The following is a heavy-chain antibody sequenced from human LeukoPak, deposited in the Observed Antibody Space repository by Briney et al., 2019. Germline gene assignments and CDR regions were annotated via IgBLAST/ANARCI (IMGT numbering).Heavy chain of an antibody. CDR1: GGSISSGGYS. V-gene: IGHV4-30-2*01. CDR3: ARGQQFWSGQLYYYYGMDA. J-gene: IGHJ6*02. CDR2: IYHSGST. Sequence: SETLSLTCAVSGGSISSGGYSWSWIRQPPGKGLEWIGYIYHSGSTYYNPSLKSRVTISVDRSKNQFSLKLRSVTAADTAVYYCARGQQFWSGQLYYYYGMDAWGQGTTVTVSS. D-gene: IGHD3-3*02.